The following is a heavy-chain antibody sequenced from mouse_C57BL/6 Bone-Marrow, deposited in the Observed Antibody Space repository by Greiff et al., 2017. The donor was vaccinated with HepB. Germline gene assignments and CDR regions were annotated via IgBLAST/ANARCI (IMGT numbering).Heavy chain of an antibody. J-gene: IGHJ1*03. CDR1: GYTFTSYW. CDR3: ARSYYGSSVWYFDV. Sequence: VQLQQPGAELVKPGASVKLSCKASGYTFTSYWMHWVKQRPGQGLEWIGMIHPNSGSTNYNETFKSKATLTVDKSSSTAYMQRSSLTSEDSAVYYCARSYYGSSVWYFDVWGTGTTVTVSS. V-gene: IGHV1-64*01. CDR2: IHPNSGST. D-gene: IGHD1-1*01.